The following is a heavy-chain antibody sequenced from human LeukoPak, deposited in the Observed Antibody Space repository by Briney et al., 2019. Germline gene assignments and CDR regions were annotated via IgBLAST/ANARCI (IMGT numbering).Heavy chain of an antibody. CDR3: ARRIAARPGYYYGMDV. V-gene: IGHV4-39*01. J-gene: IGHJ6*02. D-gene: IGHD6-6*01. CDR1: GGSISSSSYY. CDR2: IYYSGST. Sequence: PSETLSLTCTVSGGSISSSSYYWGWIRQPPGTGLEWIGSIYYSGSTYYNPSLKSRVTISVDTSKNQFSLKLSSVTAADTAVYYCARRIAARPGYYYGMDVWGQGTTVTVSS.